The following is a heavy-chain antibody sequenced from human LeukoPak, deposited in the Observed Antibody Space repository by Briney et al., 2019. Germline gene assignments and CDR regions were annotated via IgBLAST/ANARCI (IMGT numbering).Heavy chain of an antibody. CDR2: ISSSSSYI. D-gene: IGHD3-10*01. V-gene: IGHV3-21*01. CDR3: ARDHYLLWFGEFIN. J-gene: IGHJ4*02. Sequence: GGSLRLSCAASGFTFSSYSMNWVRQAPGKGLEWVSSISSSSSYIYYADSVKGRFTISRDNAKNSLYLQMNSLRAEDTAVYYCARDHYLLWFGEFINWGQGTLVTVSS. CDR1: GFTFSSYS.